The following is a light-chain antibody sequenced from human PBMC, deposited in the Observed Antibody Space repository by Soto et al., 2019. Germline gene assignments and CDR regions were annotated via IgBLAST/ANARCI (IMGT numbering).Light chain of an antibody. J-gene: IGKJ2*01. CDR3: QQYSSSPYT. CDR2: GAS. CDR1: HTVDSSF. Sequence: EIVLTQSPGTLSLSPGERATLYCRASHTVDSSFLAWYQQKPGQAPRLLIYGASSRASGLPDRFSGSGSGTDCILTISRLEAEGFDVDYCQQYSSSPYTFGPGTKLEI. V-gene: IGKV3-20*01.